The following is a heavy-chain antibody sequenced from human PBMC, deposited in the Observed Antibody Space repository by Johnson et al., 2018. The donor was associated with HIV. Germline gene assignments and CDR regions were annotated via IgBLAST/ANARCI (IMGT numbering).Heavy chain of an antibody. D-gene: IGHD4-17*01. CDR3: AKVKREYGDYSPHAFDI. Sequence: VQLVESGGGVVQPGRSLRLSCEGSGFTFSRYGMSWVRQTPGKGLEWVSGINWNGASTGYADSVKGRFTISRDNAKNSLYLQMNSLRAEDTAVYYCAKVKREYGDYSPHAFDIWGRGTKVTVSS. CDR1: GFTFSRYG. J-gene: IGHJ3*02. V-gene: IGHV3-20*04. CDR2: INWNGAST.